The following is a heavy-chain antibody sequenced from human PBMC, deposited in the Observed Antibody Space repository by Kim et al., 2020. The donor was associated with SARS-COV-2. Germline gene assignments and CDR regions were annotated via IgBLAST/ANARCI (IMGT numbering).Heavy chain of an antibody. CDR3: ARVSAQYSYGYYYYGMDV. Sequence: GGSLRLSCAASGFTFSDYYMSWIRQAPGKGLEWVSYISSSSSYTNYADSVKGRFTISRDNAKNSLYLQMNSLRAEDTAVYYCARVSAQYSYGYYYYGMDVWGQGTTVTVSS. D-gene: IGHD5-18*01. CDR1: GFTFSDYY. J-gene: IGHJ6*02. V-gene: IGHV3-11*06. CDR2: ISSSSSYT.